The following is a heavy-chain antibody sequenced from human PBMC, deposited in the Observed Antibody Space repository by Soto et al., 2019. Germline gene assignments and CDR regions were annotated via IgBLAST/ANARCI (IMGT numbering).Heavy chain of an antibody. Sequence: SVKVSCKASVGTFSSYAISWVRQAPGQGLEWMGGIIPIFGTANYAQKFQGRVTITADESTSTAYMELSSLRSEDTAVYYCARVLYDFWSGYRDHYYYSGMDVWGQGTTVTVSS. D-gene: IGHD3-3*01. CDR3: ARVLYDFWSGYRDHYYYSGMDV. CDR2: IIPIFGTA. CDR1: VGTFSSYA. V-gene: IGHV1-69*13. J-gene: IGHJ6*02.